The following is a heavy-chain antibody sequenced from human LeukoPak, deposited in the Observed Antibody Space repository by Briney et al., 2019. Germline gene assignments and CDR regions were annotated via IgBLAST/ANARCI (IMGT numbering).Heavy chain of an antibody. J-gene: IGHJ4*02. CDR2: ISGSGVKT. CDR1: GFTFGDYA. V-gene: IGHV3-23*01. Sequence: GGSLRLSCGASGFTFGDYAMTWVRQAPEKGLEWVSSISGSGVKTYYADSVKGRFTISRDNSKNTLYLQMSSLRAEDTAVYYCAKYQFGSPPLYWGQGTLVTVSS. CDR3: AKYQFGSPPLY. D-gene: IGHD3-10*01.